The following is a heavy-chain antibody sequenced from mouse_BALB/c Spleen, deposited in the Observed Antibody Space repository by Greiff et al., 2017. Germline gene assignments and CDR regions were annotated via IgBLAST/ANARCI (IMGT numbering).Heavy chain of an antibody. Sequence: VQLQQSGAELVKPGASVKLSCTASGFNIKDTYMHWVKQRPEQGLEWIGRIDPANGNTKYDPKFQGKATITADTSSNTAYLQLSSLTSEDTAVYYCARRGYYGSIDYWGQGTSVTVSS. CDR2: IDPANGNT. CDR1: GFNIKDTY. D-gene: IGHD1-1*01. CDR3: ARRGYYGSIDY. J-gene: IGHJ4*01. V-gene: IGHV14-3*02.